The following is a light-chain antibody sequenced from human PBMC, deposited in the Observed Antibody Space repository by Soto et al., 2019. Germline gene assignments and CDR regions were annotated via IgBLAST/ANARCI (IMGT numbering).Light chain of an antibody. CDR3: QEYKSYSPYT. CDR1: QTIGSW. CDR2: RAS. J-gene: IGKJ2*01. Sequence: DIQLTQFPSTLSASIGDRVTITCRATQTIGSWLAWYQQKPGKAPNLLIYRASSLETGVPSRFSGSGSGTEFTLTISSLQPDDFASYYCQEYKSYSPYTFGQGTRLEIK. V-gene: IGKV1-5*03.